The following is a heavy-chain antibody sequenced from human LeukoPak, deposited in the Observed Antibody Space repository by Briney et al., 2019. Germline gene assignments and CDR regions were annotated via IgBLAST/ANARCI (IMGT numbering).Heavy chain of an antibody. CDR2: IKQDGSEK. CDR1: EFTFSRYW. Sequence: RGSLRLSRAASEFTFSRYWMSWVRQAPGKGLEWVANIKQDGSEKYYVDSVKGRFTISRDNAKNSLYLQMNSLRAEDTAVYYCARENYGSGSYTFDYWGQGTLVTVSS. D-gene: IGHD3-10*01. V-gene: IGHV3-7*01. CDR3: ARENYGSGSYTFDY. J-gene: IGHJ4*02.